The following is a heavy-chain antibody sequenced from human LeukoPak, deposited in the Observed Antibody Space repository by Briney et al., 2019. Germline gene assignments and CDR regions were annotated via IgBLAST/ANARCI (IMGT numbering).Heavy chain of an antibody. V-gene: IGHV3-23*01. D-gene: IGHD3-16*01. CDR1: GFVFRIHA. CDR2: IGSPDKI. Sequence: GGSLRLSCEASGFVFRIHAMSWVRQAPGKGLEWVSTIGSPDKIYYADSVKGRFTISRDDSKNTLYLQMSSLRVEDTAFYLCAKDYTHGNGVYDAFDMWGQGTVVTVSS. CDR3: AKDYTHGNGVYDAFDM. J-gene: IGHJ3*02.